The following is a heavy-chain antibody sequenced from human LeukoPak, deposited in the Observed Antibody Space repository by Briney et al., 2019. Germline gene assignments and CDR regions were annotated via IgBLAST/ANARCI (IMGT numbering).Heavy chain of an antibody. CDR1: GYSFPNFW. D-gene: IGHD1-1*01. CDR2: IYPGDSDT. CDR3: ARRRKETYNSYYFDS. J-gene: IGHJ4*02. Sequence: HGESLKISCKGSGYSFPNFWIGWVRQMPGKGLEWLGIIYPGDSDTRYGPSFQGQVTISADKSITTAYLQWNSLKASDTAIYYCARRRKETYNSYYFDSWGQGTLVTVS. V-gene: IGHV5-51*01.